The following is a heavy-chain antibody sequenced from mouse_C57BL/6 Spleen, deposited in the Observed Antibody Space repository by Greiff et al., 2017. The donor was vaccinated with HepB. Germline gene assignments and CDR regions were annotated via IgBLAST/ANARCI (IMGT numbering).Heavy chain of an antibody. CDR1: GYTFTSYW. J-gene: IGHJ3*01. Sequence: QVQLKQSGAELVKPGASVKLSCKASGYTFTSYWMHWVKQRPGRGLEWIGRIDPNSGGTKYNEKFKSKATLTVDKPSSTAYMQLSSLTSEDSAVYYCARGEIYYDYDSWFAYWGQGTLVTVSA. V-gene: IGHV1-72*01. CDR3: ARGEIYYDYDSWFAY. D-gene: IGHD2-4*01. CDR2: IDPNSGGT.